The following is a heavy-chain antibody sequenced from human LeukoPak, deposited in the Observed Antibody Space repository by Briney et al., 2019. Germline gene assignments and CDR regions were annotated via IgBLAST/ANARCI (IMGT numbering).Heavy chain of an antibody. V-gene: IGHV5-51*01. CDR3: ASQLGGYSNYYYGMDV. CDR1: GYSFTSYW. CDR2: IYPGDSDA. Sequence: GESLKISCKGSGYSFTSYWIGWVRQMPGKGLEWMGIIYPGDSDATYSPSFQGQVTISADKSISTAYLQWSSLKASDTAMYYCASQLGGYSNYYYGMDVWGQGTTVTVSS. D-gene: IGHD5-18*01. J-gene: IGHJ6*02.